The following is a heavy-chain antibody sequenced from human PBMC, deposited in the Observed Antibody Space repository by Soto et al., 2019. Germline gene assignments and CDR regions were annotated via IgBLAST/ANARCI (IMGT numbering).Heavy chain of an antibody. CDR2: IKQDGSEK. CDR1: GFTFSNYW. J-gene: IGHJ4*02. V-gene: IGHV3-7*05. CDR3: ARESILRYCSSTSCLQFDY. D-gene: IGHD2-2*01. Sequence: GGSLRLSCAASGFTFSNYWMSWVRRAPGKGLEWVANIKQDGSEKYYVDSVEGRFTISRDNAKNSLYLQMNSPRAEDTAVYYCARESILRYCSSTSCLQFDYWGQGTLVTVSS.